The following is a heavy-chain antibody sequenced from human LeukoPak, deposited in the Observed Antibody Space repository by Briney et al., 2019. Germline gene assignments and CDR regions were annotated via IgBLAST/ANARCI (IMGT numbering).Heavy chain of an antibody. Sequence: GGSLRLSCAVSGFTFSSYEVNWVRQAPGKGLEWVSYISSSGSTIYYADSVKGRFTISRDNAKKSLYLQMNSLRAEDTAVYYCARARLTDYVWGRRTFDIWGQGTMVTISS. V-gene: IGHV3-48*03. CDR3: ARARLTDYVWGRRTFDI. CDR2: ISSSGSTI. CDR1: GFTFSSYE. J-gene: IGHJ3*02. D-gene: IGHD3-16*01.